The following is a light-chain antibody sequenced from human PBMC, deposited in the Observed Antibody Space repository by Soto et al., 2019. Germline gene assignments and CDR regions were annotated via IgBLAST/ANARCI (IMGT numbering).Light chain of an antibody. CDR1: SSDIGNYHY. CDR2: EVS. CDR3: SSFTSSSTLV. V-gene: IGLV2-14*01. Sequence: QSALTQPASVSGSPGQSIAISCTGTSSDIGNYHYVSGYQQYPGKAPKLMIYEVSNRPSGVSNRFSGSNSGNTASLTISGLQADDEADYYCSSFTSSSTLVFGEGTKLTVL. J-gene: IGLJ3*02.